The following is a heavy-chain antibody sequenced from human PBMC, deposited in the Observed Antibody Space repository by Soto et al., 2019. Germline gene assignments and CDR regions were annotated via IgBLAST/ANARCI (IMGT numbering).Heavy chain of an antibody. V-gene: IGHV4-39*01. Sequence: SETLSLTCTVSGGSISSSSYYWGWIRQPPGKGLEWIGSIYYSGSTYYNPSLKSRVTISVDTSKNQFSLKRSSVTAADTAVYYCARLRATVVTNDAFDIWGQGTMVTVSS. CDR1: GGSISSSSYY. CDR2: IYYSGST. D-gene: IGHD4-17*01. J-gene: IGHJ3*02. CDR3: ARLRATVVTNDAFDI.